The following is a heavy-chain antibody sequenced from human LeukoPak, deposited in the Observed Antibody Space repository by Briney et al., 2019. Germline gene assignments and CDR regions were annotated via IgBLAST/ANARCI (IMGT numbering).Heavy chain of an antibody. Sequence: PGGSLRLSCAASGFTFDDYAMHWGRLAPGKRLEWVSLITGDGGSTYYADSVKGRFTISRDNSKNSLYLQMNSLRTQDTALYYCAKGYYYDSSGYYYLDYWGQGTLVTVSS. CDR3: AKGYYYDSSGYYYLDY. CDR1: GFTFDDYA. D-gene: IGHD3-22*01. V-gene: IGHV3-43*02. J-gene: IGHJ4*02. CDR2: ITGDGGST.